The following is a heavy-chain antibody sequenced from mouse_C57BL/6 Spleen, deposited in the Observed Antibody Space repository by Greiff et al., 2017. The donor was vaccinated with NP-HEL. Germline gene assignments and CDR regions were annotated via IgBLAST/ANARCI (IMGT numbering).Heavy chain of an antibody. CDR3: ARRVYDGYWYFDV. CDR1: GYTFTTYP. Sequence: VQLQQSGAELVKPGASVKMSCKASGYTFTTYPIEWMKQNHGKSLEWIGNFHPYNDDTTYNEKFKGKATLTVEKSSSTVYLELSRLTSDDSAVYYCARRVYDGYWYFDVWGTGTTVTVSS. CDR2: FHPYNDDT. J-gene: IGHJ1*03. V-gene: IGHV1-47*01. D-gene: IGHD2-3*01.